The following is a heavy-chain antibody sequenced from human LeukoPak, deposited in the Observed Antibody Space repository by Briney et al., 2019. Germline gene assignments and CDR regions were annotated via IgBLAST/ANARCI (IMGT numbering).Heavy chain of an antibody. J-gene: IGHJ4*02. CDR3: ARGALSGYPVFILFDY. D-gene: IGHD6-13*01. CDR1: GDSISYFY. V-gene: IGHV4-4*07. Sequence: SETLSLTCSVSGDSISYFYWSWIRQAAGKGLEWIGRVSSSGSTDYNASLKSRVTMSVDTSKNQLSLKAISVTAADTAIYYCARGALSGYPVFILFDYWGQGTLVTVSS. CDR2: VSSSGST.